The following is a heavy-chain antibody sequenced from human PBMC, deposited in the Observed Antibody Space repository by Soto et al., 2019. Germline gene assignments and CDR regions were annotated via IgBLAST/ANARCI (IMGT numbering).Heavy chain of an antibody. Sequence: ASVKVSCKASGYTFTGYYMHWVRQAPGQGLEWMGWINPNSGGTNYAQKFQGWVTMTRATSISTAYMELSRLRSDDTAVYYCARGKTSNWGIRKDAFDIWGQGTMVTVSS. CDR1: GYTFTGYY. D-gene: IGHD7-27*01. J-gene: IGHJ3*02. V-gene: IGHV1-2*04. CDR2: INPNSGGT. CDR3: ARGKTSNWGIRKDAFDI.